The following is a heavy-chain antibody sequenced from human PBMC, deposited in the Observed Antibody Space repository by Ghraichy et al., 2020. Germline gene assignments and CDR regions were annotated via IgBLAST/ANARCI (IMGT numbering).Heavy chain of an antibody. CDR3: ARDASRTYGYYGMDV. CDR2: ISSSSSYI. D-gene: IGHD3-10*01. V-gene: IGHV3-21*01. CDR1: GFTFSSYS. Sequence: GTLRLSCAASGFTFSSYSMNWVRQAPGKGLEWVSSISSSSSYIYYADSVKGRFTISRDNAKNSLYLQMNSLRAEDTAVYYCARDASRTYGYYGMDVWGQGSTVTVSS. J-gene: IGHJ6*02.